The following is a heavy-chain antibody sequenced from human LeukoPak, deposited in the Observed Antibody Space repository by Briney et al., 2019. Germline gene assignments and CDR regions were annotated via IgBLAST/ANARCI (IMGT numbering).Heavy chain of an antibody. D-gene: IGHD6-13*01. V-gene: IGHV3-13*01. CDR2: IGTAGDT. CDR1: GFTFSSYD. Sequence: PGGSLRLSCAAPGFTFSSYDMHWVRQATGKGLEWVSAIGTAGDTYYPGSVKGRFTISRENAKNSLYLQMNSLRAEDTAVYYCARDVGMAAAGSYYYYGMDVWGQGTTVTVSS. J-gene: IGHJ6*02. CDR3: ARDVGMAAAGSYYYYGMDV.